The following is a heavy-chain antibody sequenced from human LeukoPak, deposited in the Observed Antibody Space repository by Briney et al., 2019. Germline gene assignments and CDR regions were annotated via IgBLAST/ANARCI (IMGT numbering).Heavy chain of an antibody. CDR2: IYTSGST. J-gene: IGHJ4*02. Sequence: SETLSLTCTVSGGSISRYYWRWIRQPAGKGLEWIGRIYTSGSTNYNPSLKSRVTISVDKSKNQFSLKLSSVTAADTAVYYCARDNGDYYYYFDYWGQGTLVTVSS. V-gene: IGHV4-4*07. CDR1: GGSISRYY. D-gene: IGHD4-17*01. CDR3: ARDNGDYYYYFDY.